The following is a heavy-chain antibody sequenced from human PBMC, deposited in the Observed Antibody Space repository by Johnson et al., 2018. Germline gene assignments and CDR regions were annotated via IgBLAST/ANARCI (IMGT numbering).Heavy chain of an antibody. CDR2: ISSNSAYI. CDR3: ARDWEEMATITRYFQQ. CDR1: GFTFSRYT. Sequence: VQLVQSGGGLVKXGGSLRLSCAASGFTFSRYTPNWVRQAPGKGLAWGSSISSNSAYIYYLDSVKGRFTIARDNAKNPLYLHMNSLRAEDTAVYYCARDWEEMATITRYFQQWGQGTMVTVSS. J-gene: IGHJ1*01. D-gene: IGHD5-24*01. V-gene: IGHV3-21*01.